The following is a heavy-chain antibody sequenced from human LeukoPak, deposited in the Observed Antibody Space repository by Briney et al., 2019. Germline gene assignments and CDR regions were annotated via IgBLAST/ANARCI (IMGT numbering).Heavy chain of an antibody. J-gene: IGHJ6*02. V-gene: IGHV3-30*18. CDR1: GFTFSSYG. Sequence: GRSLRLSCAASGFTFSSYGMHWVRQAPGKGLEWVAVISYDGSNKYYADSVKGRFTISRDNSKNTLYLQMNSLRAEDTAVYYCANGPGSSSFYYYYGMDVWGQGTTVTVYS. D-gene: IGHD6-6*01. CDR2: ISYDGSNK. CDR3: ANGPGSSSFYYYYGMDV.